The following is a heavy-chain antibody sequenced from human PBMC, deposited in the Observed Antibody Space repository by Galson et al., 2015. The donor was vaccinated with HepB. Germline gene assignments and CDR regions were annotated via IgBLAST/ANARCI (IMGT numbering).Heavy chain of an antibody. V-gene: IGHV1-46*03. D-gene: IGHD3-10*01. CDR3: ARARAITMVRGGSDY. J-gene: IGHJ4*02. Sequence: SVKVSCKASGYTFTSYYMHWVRQAPGQGLEWMGIINPSGGSTSYAQKFQGRVTMTRDTSTSTVYMELSSLRSEDTAVYYCARARAITMVRGGSDYWGQGTLVTVSS. CDR2: INPSGGST. CDR1: GYTFTSYY.